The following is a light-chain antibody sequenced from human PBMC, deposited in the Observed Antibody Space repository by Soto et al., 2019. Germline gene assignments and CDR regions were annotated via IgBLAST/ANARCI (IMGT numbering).Light chain of an antibody. CDR2: GAS. Sequence: IVLTQSPGTLSFSPGERATLSCRSSQSVSSSYLAWYQQKPGQAPRLLIYGASSRATGIPDRFSGSGSGTDFTLTISSLEPEDFAVYYCQHRSNWPITFGQGTRLEVK. CDR1: QSVSSSY. V-gene: IGKV3D-20*02. CDR3: QHRSNWPIT. J-gene: IGKJ5*01.